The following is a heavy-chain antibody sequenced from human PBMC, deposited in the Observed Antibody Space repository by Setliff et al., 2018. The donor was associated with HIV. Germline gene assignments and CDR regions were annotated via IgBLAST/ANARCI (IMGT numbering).Heavy chain of an antibody. Sequence: ASVKVSCKASGYTFTSYAINWVRQAPGQGLEWMGWINANSGSPTYAQAFTGRFFFSVDTAVATAYLQINNLKTEDTAVYFCARGLYGDYGGDLNWLDPWGHGTRVTVSS. D-gene: IGHD4-17*01. CDR2: INANSGSP. CDR3: ARGLYGDYGGDLNWLDP. CDR1: GYTFTSYA. V-gene: IGHV7-4-1*02. J-gene: IGHJ5*02.